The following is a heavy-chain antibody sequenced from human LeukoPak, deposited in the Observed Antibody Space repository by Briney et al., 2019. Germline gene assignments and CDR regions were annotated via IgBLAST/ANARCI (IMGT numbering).Heavy chain of an antibody. D-gene: IGHD3-9*01. Sequence: GASVKVSCKVSGYTLTELSMHWVRQAPGKGLEWMGGFDPEDGETIYAQKFQGRVTMTEDTSTDTAYMELSSLRSEDTAVYYCATGLTGYSPNDYWGQGTLVTVSS. CDR2: FDPEDGET. J-gene: IGHJ4*02. CDR3: ATGLTGYSPNDY. V-gene: IGHV1-24*01. CDR1: GYTLTELS.